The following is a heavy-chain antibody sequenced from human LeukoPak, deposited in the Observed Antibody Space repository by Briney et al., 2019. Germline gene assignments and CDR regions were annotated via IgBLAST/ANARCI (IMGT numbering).Heavy chain of an antibody. Sequence: SVKVSCKVSGYTLTELSMHWVRQAPGKGLEWMGGFDPEDGETIYAQKFQGRVTMTEDTSTDTAYMELSSLRSEDTAVYYCATPGYCSGGSCYYFDYWGQGTLVTVSS. D-gene: IGHD2-15*01. CDR3: ATPGYCSGGSCYYFDY. CDR1: GYTLTELS. V-gene: IGHV1-24*01. J-gene: IGHJ4*02. CDR2: FDPEDGET.